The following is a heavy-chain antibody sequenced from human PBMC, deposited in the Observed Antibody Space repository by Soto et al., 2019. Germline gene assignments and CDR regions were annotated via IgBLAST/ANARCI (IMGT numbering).Heavy chain of an antibody. CDR1: GGTFSSYA. CDR3: ARDPVVAATTVYYGMDV. V-gene: IGHV1-69*13. CDR2: IIPIFGTA. D-gene: IGHD2-15*01. J-gene: IGHJ6*02. Sequence: PSVKVSCKASGGTFSSYAISWVRQAPGQGLEWMGGIIPIFGTANYAQKFQGRVTITADESTSTAYMELSSLRSEDTAVYYCARDPVVAATTVYYGMDVWGQGTTVTVSS.